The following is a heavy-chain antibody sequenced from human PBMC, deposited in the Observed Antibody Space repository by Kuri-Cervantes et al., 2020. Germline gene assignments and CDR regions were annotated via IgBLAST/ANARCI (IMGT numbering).Heavy chain of an antibody. CDR3: ARDSNRYSSGWYFFDY. CDR2: IIPIFGTA. D-gene: IGHD6-19*01. Sequence: SVKVSCKASGGTFSSYAISWVRQAPGQGPEWMGGIIPIFGTANYAQKFQGRVTITADKSTSTAYMELSSLRSEDTAVYYCARDSNRYSSGWYFFDYWGQGTLVTVSS. J-gene: IGHJ4*02. CDR1: GGTFSSYA. V-gene: IGHV1-69*06.